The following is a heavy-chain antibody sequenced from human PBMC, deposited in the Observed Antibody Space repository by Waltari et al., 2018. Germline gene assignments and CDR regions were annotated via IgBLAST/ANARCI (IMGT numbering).Heavy chain of an antibody. CDR2: IHDSGDT. Sequence: QVQLQESGPGLMKPSETLSPSCTVSGASLHPYYWSWIREPPGKGREYIGYIHDSGDTNYRPSLRSRVSMSMDTSKNQFSLKVSSVTAADSAVYYCARVHGSESPLSWGTDVWGQGTAVTVYS. CDR3: ARVHGSESPLSWGTDV. J-gene: IGHJ6*02. V-gene: IGHV4-59*01. CDR1: GASLHPYY.